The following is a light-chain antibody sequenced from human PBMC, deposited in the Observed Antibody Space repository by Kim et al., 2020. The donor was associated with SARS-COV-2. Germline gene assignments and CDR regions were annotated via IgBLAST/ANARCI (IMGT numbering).Light chain of an antibody. CDR1: KLGDKY. J-gene: IGLJ1*01. V-gene: IGLV3-1*01. CDR3: QAWDSSTEV. Sequence: SVSPEQTASITGSGDKLGDKYACWYQQKPGQSPVLVIYQDSKRPSGIPERFSGSNSGNTATLTISGTQAMDEADYYCQAWDSSTEVFGTGTKVTVL. CDR2: QDS.